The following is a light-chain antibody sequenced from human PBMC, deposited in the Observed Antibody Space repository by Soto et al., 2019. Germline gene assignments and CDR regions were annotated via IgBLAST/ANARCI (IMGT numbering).Light chain of an antibody. CDR3: EQYGSTPLT. V-gene: IGKV3-20*01. Sequence: EIVLTQSPGTLSLSPGERATLSCRASQNVANNYLAWYQQKPGQAPRFLIYDASSRATGIPDRFSGSGSGTDFTLTISRLEPEDCAVYYCEQYGSTPLTFGGGTKVEIK. CDR1: QNVANNY. J-gene: IGKJ4*01. CDR2: DAS.